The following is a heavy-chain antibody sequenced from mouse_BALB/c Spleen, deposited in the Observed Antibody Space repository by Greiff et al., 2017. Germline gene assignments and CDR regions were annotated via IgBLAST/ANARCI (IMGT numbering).Heavy chain of an antibody. V-gene: IGHV5-6*01. Sequence: EVQRVESGGDLVKPGGSLKLSCAASGFTFSSYGMSWVRQTPDKRLEWVATISSGGSYTYYPDSVKGRFTISRDNAKNTLYLQMSSLKSEDTAMYYCARQRSTMITVFADWGQGTLVTVSA. D-gene: IGHD2-4*01. CDR1: GFTFSSYG. CDR3: ARQRSTMITVFAD. J-gene: IGHJ3*01. CDR2: ISSGGSYT.